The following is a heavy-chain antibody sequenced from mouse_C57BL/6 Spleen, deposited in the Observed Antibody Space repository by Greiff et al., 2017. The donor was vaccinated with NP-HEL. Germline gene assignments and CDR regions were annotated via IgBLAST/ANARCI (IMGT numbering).Heavy chain of an antibody. CDR3: ARRGYSNYLYYFDC. D-gene: IGHD2-5*01. CDR1: GYTFTSYW. V-gene: IGHV1-59*01. J-gene: IGHJ2*01. CDR2: IDPSDSYT. Sequence: VQLQQPGAELVRPGTSVKLSCKASGYTFTSYWMHWVKQRPGQGLEWIGVIDPSDSYTNYNQKFKGKATLTVDTSSSTAYMQLSSLTSEDSAVYDCARRGYSNYLYYFDCWGKGTTLTVSS.